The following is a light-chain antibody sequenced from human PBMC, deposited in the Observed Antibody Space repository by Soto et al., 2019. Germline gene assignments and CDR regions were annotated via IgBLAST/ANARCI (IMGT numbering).Light chain of an antibody. CDR3: QQYSSYPWT. CDR1: QSISTW. Sequence: DIQMTQSPSTLSASVGDRVTITCRASQSISTWLAWYQHKPGKAPNLLIYKASSLESGVPSSFSGSGSGTEFTLTISSLQPDDFATYYCQQYSSYPWTFGQGTKVDIK. CDR2: KAS. J-gene: IGKJ1*01. V-gene: IGKV1-5*03.